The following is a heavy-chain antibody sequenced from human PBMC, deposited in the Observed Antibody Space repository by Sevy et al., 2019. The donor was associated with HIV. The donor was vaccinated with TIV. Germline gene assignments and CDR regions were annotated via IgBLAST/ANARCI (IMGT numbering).Heavy chain of an antibody. CDR1: GFTFRTFG. V-gene: IGHV3-33*01. CDR2: ISYDGSTK. J-gene: IGHJ5*02. D-gene: IGHD2-15*01. CDR3: ASGRLHWFDP. Sequence: GVSLRLSCAASGFTFRTFGLHWVRQAPGKGLQWVAVISYDGSTKYYADSVKGRFTISRDNSRNTPYLQMNSLRAEDTAVYYCASGRLHWFDPWGQGTLVTVSS.